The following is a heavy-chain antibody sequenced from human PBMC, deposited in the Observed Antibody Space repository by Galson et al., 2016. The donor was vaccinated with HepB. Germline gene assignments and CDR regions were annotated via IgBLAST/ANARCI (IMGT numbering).Heavy chain of an antibody. V-gene: IGHV4-31*03. D-gene: IGHD3-3*01. Sequence: SLSLTCSVSAVSIRNSGRYWTWVRQHPGQGLEWIGYISHSGSAYYNLSLRSRLTISVDTSKNQFPLKLTSVTAADTAMYYCATSWYYDSWSGHSHEGWFDPWGQGILVTVSS. CDR3: ATSWYYDSWSGHSHEGWFDP. CDR2: ISHSGSA. CDR1: AVSIRNSGRY. J-gene: IGHJ5*02.